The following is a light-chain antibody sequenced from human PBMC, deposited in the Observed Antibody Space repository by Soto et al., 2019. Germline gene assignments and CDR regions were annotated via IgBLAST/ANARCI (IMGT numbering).Light chain of an antibody. CDR3: QQYGRSAALT. CDR1: QSVPSNY. V-gene: IGKV3-20*01. J-gene: IGKJ4*01. CDR2: GTS. Sequence: EIVLTQSPGTLSLSPGESATLSCRASQSVPSNYLAWYQQKPGQAPTLLIFGTSSRATGIPDRFSGSGSGTDFTLTISRLEPEDFAVYYCQQYGRSAALTFGGGTKVEIK.